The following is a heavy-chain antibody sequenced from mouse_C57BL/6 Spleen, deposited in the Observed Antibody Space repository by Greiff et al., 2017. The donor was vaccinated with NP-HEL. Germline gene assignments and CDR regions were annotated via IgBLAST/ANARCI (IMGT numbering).Heavy chain of an antibody. V-gene: IGHV1-69*01. Sequence: QVQLQQPGAELVMPGASVKLSCTASGYTFTSYWMHWVKQRPGQGLEWIGEIDPSDSYTNYNQKFKGKSTLTVDKSSSTAYMQLSSLTSEDSAVYYCARQLVYAMDYWGQGTSVTVSS. CDR3: ARQLVYAMDY. CDR2: IDPSDSYT. J-gene: IGHJ4*01. CDR1: GYTFTSYW. D-gene: IGHD3-1*01.